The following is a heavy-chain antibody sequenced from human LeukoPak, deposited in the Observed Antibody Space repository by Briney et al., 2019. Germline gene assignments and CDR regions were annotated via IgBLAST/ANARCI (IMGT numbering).Heavy chain of an antibody. V-gene: IGHV3-48*02. CDR3: ARDSRETIEVWFDY. Sequence: GGSLRLSCAASGFTFSSYAMSWVRQAPGKGLEWIAYISPSGDIRYYGDSVKGRFTISRDNAKKSLYLEMNSLRDEDTALYYCARDSRETIEVWFDYWGQGTLVTVSS. CDR2: ISPSGDIR. D-gene: IGHD3-16*01. J-gene: IGHJ4*02. CDR1: GFTFSSYA.